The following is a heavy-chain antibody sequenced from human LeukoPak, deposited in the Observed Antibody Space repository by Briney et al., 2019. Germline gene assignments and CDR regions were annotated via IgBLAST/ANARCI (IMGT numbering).Heavy chain of an antibody. Sequence: SETLFLTCAVYGGSFSGYYWSWIRQPPGKGLEWIGETNHSGSTNYNPSLKSRVTISVGTSKNQFSLKLSSVTAADTAVYYCASPKDYYDSSGYYRWGQGTLVTVSS. V-gene: IGHV4-34*01. D-gene: IGHD3-22*01. J-gene: IGHJ5*02. CDR1: GGSFSGYY. CDR3: ASPKDYYDSSGYYR. CDR2: TNHSGST.